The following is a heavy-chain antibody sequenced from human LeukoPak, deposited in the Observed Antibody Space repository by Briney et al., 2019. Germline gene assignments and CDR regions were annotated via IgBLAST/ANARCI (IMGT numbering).Heavy chain of an antibody. Sequence: PSETLSLTCTVSGGSISSYYWSWIRQPPGKGLEWIGYIYYSGSTNYNPSLKSRVTISVDTSKNQFSLKLSSVTAADTAVYYCARESRGLLWFGELASYYYMDVWGKGTTVTVSS. CDR1: GGSISSYY. CDR3: ARESRGLLWFGELASYYYMDV. V-gene: IGHV4-59*01. D-gene: IGHD3-10*01. J-gene: IGHJ6*03. CDR2: IYYSGST.